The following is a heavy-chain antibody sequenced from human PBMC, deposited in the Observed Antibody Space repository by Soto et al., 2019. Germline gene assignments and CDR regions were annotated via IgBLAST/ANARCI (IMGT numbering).Heavy chain of an antibody. V-gene: IGHV3-33*01. J-gene: IGHJ4*02. D-gene: IGHD2-2*01. Sequence: QVQLVESGGGVVQPGRSLRLSCSASGFIFNNYGMPWVRQAPGKGLEWVAVIWSDGSKKYYGDSVKGRFSISRDNSKNTLYLEMNSLSAEDRAVYYCVREYCSSGCYFFGYWGQGTLVTVSS. CDR2: IWSDGSKK. CDR1: GFIFNNYG. CDR3: VREYCSSGCYFFGY.